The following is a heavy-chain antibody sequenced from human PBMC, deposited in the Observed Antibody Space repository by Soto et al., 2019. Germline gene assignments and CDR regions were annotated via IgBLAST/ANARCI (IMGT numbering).Heavy chain of an antibody. D-gene: IGHD3-10*01. J-gene: IGHJ6*02. V-gene: IGHV3-48*03. CDR1: GFTFSSYE. CDR2: ISSSGSTI. Sequence: EVQLVESGGGLVQPGGSLRLSCAASGFTFSSYEMNWVRQAPGKWLEWVSYISSSGSTIFYADSVKGRFTNSRDNAKNSLDLQMNSLRAENTAVYYCARDDGLGLAPYYGMDVWGQGTTVTVSS. CDR3: ARDDGLGLAPYYGMDV.